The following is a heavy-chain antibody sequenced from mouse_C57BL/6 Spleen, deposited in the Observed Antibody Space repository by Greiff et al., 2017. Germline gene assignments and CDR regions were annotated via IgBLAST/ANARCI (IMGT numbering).Heavy chain of an antibody. D-gene: IGHD2-4*01. CDR3: ARGGNYDYDGGYAMDY. CDR1: GYTFTTYP. J-gene: IGHJ4*01. V-gene: IGHV1-47*01. CDR2: FHPYNDDT. Sequence: VQLVESGAELVKPGASVKMSCKASGYTFTTYPIEWMKQNHGKSLEWIGNFHPYNDDTKYNEKFKGKATLTVEKSSSTVYLELSRLTSDDSAVYYCARGGNYDYDGGYAMDYWGQGTSVTVSS.